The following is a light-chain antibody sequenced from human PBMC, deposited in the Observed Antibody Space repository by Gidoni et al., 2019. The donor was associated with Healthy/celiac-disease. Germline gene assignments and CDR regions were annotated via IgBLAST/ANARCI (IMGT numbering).Light chain of an antibody. Sequence: DIVLNQSPDSLAVSLGERATINCKSSQSVLYSSNNKNYLAWYQQKPGQPPKLLIYWASTRESGVPDRFSVSGSVTDFTLTISSLQAEDVAVYYCQQYYSTPFTFGPWTKVDIK. CDR1: QSVLYSSNNKNY. J-gene: IGKJ3*01. V-gene: IGKV4-1*01. CDR3: QQYYSTPFT. CDR2: WAS.